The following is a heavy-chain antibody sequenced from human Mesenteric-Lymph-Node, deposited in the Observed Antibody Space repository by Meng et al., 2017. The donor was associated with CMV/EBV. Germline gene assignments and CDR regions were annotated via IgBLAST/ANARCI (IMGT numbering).Heavy chain of an antibody. V-gene: IGHV1-2*02. CDR2: MNPNSGDT. J-gene: IGHJ3*02. Sequence: ASVKVSCKASGYTFTSYDINWVRQATGQGLEWMGWMNPNSGDTNFAQKFQGRVTMTSDTSISTAYMELNRLRSDDTAVYFCAREGDNSGSFFPDAFDIWGQGTMVTVSS. CDR1: GYTFTSYD. CDR3: AREGDNSGSFFPDAFDI. D-gene: IGHD1-26*01.